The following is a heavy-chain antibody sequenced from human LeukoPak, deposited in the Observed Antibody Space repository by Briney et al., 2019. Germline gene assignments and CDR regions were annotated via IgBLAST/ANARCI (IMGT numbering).Heavy chain of an antibody. CDR1: GFTFSSHE. Sequence: PGGSLRLSCAASGFTFSSHEMNWVRQAPGKGLEWVSYISSSGSSSICYADSVKGRFTISRDNAKNSLYLQMNSLRAEDTAVYYCARGGYCTSTICYFLNAFDIWGQGTVVTVSS. D-gene: IGHD2-2*01. V-gene: IGHV3-48*03. CDR2: ISSSGSSSI. CDR3: ARGGYCTSTICYFLNAFDI. J-gene: IGHJ3*02.